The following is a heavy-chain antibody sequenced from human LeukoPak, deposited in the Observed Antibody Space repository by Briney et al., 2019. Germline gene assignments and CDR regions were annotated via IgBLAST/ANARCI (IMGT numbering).Heavy chain of an antibody. J-gene: IGHJ4*02. CDR3: AKALWQQLEFEDY. CDR1: GFTFSSYA. D-gene: IGHD6-13*01. V-gene: IGHV3-23*01. CDR2: ISGSGGST. Sequence: GGSLRLSCAASGFTFSSYAMSWVRQAPGKGLEWVSAISGSGGSTYYADSVKGRFTISRDNSKNTLYLQMYSLRAEDTAVYYCAKALWQQLEFEDYWGQGTLVTVSS.